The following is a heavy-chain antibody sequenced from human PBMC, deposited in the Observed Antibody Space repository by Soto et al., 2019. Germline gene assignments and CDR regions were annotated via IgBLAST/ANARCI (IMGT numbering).Heavy chain of an antibody. D-gene: IGHD2-2*01. V-gene: IGHV1-18*04. CDR2: ISAYNGNT. J-gene: IGHJ6*02. CDR3: ATDCSSTSCLGYYGMAV. CDR1: GYTFTSYG. Sequence: GASVKVSCKASGYTFTSYGISWVRQAAGQGLEWMGWISAYNGNTNDAQKLQGRVTMTTDTSTSTAYMELRSLRSDDTAVYYCATDCSSTSCLGYYGMAVWGQGSTVTV.